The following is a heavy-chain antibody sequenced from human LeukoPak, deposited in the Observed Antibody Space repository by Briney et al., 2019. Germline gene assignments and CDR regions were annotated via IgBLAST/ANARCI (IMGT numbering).Heavy chain of an antibody. CDR2: INWNGGST. CDR3: ARFNGDYYRIDY. Sequence: PGGSLRLSGAASGFTFSSYSMNWVRQAPGKGLEWVSGINWNGGSTGYADSVKGRFTISRDNAKNSLYLQMNSLRAEDTASYNCARFNGDYYRIDYWGQGTLVTVSS. CDR1: GFTFSSYS. J-gene: IGHJ4*02. D-gene: IGHD4-17*01. V-gene: IGHV3-20*01.